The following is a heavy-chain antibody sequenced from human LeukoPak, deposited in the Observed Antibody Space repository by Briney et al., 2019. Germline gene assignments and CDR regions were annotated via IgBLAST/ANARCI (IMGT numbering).Heavy chain of an antibody. V-gene: IGHV3-30-3*01. CDR3: ARGSLKIIAVSSD. Sequence: PGGSLRLSCAVSGFSFSTYAVHWVRQAPGKGLEWVAVISYDGSNKYYADSVKGRFTISRDNSKNTLYLQMNSLRAEDTAVYYCARGSLKIIAVSSDWGQGTLVTVSS. J-gene: IGHJ4*02. CDR1: GFSFSTYA. CDR2: ISYDGSNK. D-gene: IGHD6-19*01.